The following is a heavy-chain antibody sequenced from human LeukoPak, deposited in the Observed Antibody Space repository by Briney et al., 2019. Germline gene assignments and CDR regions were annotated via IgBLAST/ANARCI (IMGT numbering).Heavy chain of an antibody. D-gene: IGHD3-16*02. CDR2: INPNSGGT. V-gene: IGHV1-2*02. CDR1: GYTFTGYY. J-gene: IGHJ3*02. Sequence: GASVKVSCKASGYTFTGYYMHWVRQAPGQGLEWMGWINPNSGGTNYAQKFQGRVTMTRDTSISTAYMELSRLRSDDTAVYYCARGGGDYVWGSYRNQPRYGDAFDIWGQGTMVTVSS. CDR3: ARGGGDYVWGSYRNQPRYGDAFDI.